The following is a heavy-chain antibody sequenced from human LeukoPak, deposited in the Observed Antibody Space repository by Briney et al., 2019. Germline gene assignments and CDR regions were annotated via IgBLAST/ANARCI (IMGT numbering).Heavy chain of an antibody. CDR3: AHRPGRIAVAGGGYFDY. D-gene: IGHD6-19*01. CDR2: IYWNDDK. J-gene: IGHJ4*02. V-gene: IGHV2-5*01. CDR1: GFSLSTSGVG. Sequence: SGPTLVKPTQPLTLTCTFSGFSLSTSGVGVGWIRQPPGKALEWLALIYWNDDKRYSPSLKSRLTITKDTSKNQVVLTMTNMDPVDTATYYCAHRPGRIAVAGGGYFDYWGQGTLVTVSS.